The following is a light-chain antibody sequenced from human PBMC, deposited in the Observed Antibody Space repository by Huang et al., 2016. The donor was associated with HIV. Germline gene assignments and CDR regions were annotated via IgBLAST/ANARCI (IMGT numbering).Light chain of an antibody. CDR2: LGS. CDR1: QSLFHRNGYNY. CDR3: MQALQTPYT. V-gene: IGKV2-28*01. J-gene: IGKJ2*01. Sequence: DIVMTQSPLSLPVTPGEPASISCRSSQSLFHRNGYNYLDWYLQKLGQSPQLLSYLGSNRAAGVPDRFSGRGSGTEFTLRISRAEAEDVGVYYCMQALQTPYTFGQGTKLEIK.